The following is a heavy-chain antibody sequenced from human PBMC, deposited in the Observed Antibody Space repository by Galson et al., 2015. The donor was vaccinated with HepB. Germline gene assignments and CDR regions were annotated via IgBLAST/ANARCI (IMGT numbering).Heavy chain of an antibody. V-gene: IGHV3-21*01. CDR1: GFTFSSYS. J-gene: IGHJ5*02. CDR3: ARVIRPGDWFDP. D-gene: IGHD7-27*01. Sequence: SLRLSCAASGFTFSSYSMNWVRQAPGKGLEWVSSISSSSSYIYYADSVKGRFTISRDNAKNSLYLQMNSLRAEDTAVYYCARVIRPGDWFDPWGQGTLVTVSS. CDR2: ISSSSSYI.